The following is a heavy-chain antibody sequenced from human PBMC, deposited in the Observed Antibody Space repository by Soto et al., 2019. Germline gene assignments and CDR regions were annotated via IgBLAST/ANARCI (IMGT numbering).Heavy chain of an antibody. J-gene: IGHJ5*02. CDR2: ISGSGGST. CDR1: GFTFSSFA. V-gene: IGHV3-23*01. CDR3: SQGVTNWFDP. Sequence: VQLLESGGGMVQPGGSLRLSCAASGFTFSSFAMNWVRQAPGKGLEWVSGISGSGGSTYYADSVKGRFTVSRDNSKNTLYLQINGLRAEDTAVYYCSQGVTNWFDPWGQGTLLTVSS.